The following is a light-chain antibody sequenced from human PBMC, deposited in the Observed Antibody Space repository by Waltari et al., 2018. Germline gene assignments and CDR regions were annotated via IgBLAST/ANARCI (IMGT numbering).Light chain of an antibody. J-gene: IGLJ1*01. CDR1: NSDIGVYNY. V-gene: IGLV2-14*01. Sequence: QSALTQPASVSGSPGQSITISCTGTNSDIGVYNYVSWYQQYPAKAPKVMIYGVTKRPSGVSNRFSGSKSGNTASLTISGLQAEDEAEYFCSSYTTSSTFVFGTGTKVTVL. CDR2: GVT. CDR3: SSYTTSSTFV.